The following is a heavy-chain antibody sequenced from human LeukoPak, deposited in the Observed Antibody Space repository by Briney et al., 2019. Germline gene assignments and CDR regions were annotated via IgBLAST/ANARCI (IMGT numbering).Heavy chain of an antibody. V-gene: IGHV1-2*02. CDR1: GYTFTDYY. CDR2: INPNSGDT. D-gene: IGHD5-12*01. J-gene: IGHJ4*02. Sequence: GASVKVSCKASGYTFTDYYMHWVRQAPGQGLKWMGWINPNSGDTKYAQKFQGRVTMTRDTSISTAYMELSRLISDDTAVFYCARGGYHSGGYWGQGTLVTISS. CDR3: ARGGYHSGGY.